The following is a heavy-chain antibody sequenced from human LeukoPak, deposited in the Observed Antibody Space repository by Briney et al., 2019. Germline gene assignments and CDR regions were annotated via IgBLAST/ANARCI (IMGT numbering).Heavy chain of an antibody. D-gene: IGHD3-22*01. CDR2: LSYDGSNT. V-gene: IGHV3-30*18. CDR1: GFTFSTYG. J-gene: IGHJ4*02. Sequence: PGGSLRLSCAASGFTFSTYGMHWVRQAPGKGLEWEAVLSYDGSNTYYADSVKGRFTISRDKSKNTLYLQMNSLRAEDTAVYYCAKEGYDSSGSFDYWGQGTLVTVSS. CDR3: AKEGYDSSGSFDY.